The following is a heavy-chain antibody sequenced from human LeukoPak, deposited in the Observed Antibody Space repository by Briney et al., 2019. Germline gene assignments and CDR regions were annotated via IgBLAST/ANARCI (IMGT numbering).Heavy chain of an antibody. CDR2: ISAYNGNT. Sequence: ASVKVSCKASGYTFTSYGISWVRQAPGQGLEWMGWISAYNGNTNYAQKLQGRVTMITDTSTSTAYMELRSLRSDDTAVYYCARAIGAGVEYSSSSSPGHFDYWGQGTLVTVSS. V-gene: IGHV1-18*01. J-gene: IGHJ4*02. CDR1: GYTFTSYG. CDR3: ARAIGAGVEYSSSSSPGHFDY. D-gene: IGHD6-6*01.